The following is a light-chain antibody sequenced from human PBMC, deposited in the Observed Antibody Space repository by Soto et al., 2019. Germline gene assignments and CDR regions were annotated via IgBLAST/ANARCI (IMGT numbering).Light chain of an antibody. CDR2: GAS. CDR1: QSVSSSY. J-gene: IGKJ1*01. CDR3: HQYGNSPT. V-gene: IGKV3-20*01. Sequence: EIVMTQSPVTLSVSPGERATLSCRASQSVSSSYLAWYQLKPGQAPRLLIYGASRRATGIPDRFSGSGSGTDFTLTSSRLDPEDFAVYYCHQYGNSPTFGQGTKV.